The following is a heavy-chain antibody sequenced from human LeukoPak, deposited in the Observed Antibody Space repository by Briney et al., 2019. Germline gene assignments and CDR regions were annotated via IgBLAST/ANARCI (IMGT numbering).Heavy chain of an antibody. J-gene: IGHJ4*02. V-gene: IGHV3-48*02. CDR1: GFTFSNYG. D-gene: IGHD4-17*01. CDR2: ITTGGSTQ. Sequence: GESLRLSCAASGFTFSNYGMSWVRQAPGKGLEWVSYITTGGSTQYYADSVKGRFTVSRDNAKNSLFLQMNSLRDEDTAVYYCARGTTVTTNFDYWGQGTLVTVSS. CDR3: ARGTTVTTNFDY.